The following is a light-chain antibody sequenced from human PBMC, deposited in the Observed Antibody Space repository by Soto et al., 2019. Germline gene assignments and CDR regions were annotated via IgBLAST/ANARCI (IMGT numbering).Light chain of an antibody. CDR1: QSVSSD. CDR2: GAS. Sequence: TQPPPPGSVSTRERATLSCRASQSVSSDLAWYHQKPGQAPRLLIYGASTRATGIPARFSGSGSGTDFTLTSSSLEPDVFAVYYCQRRSNWQVTFGQGTKVDIK. J-gene: IGKJ1*01. CDR3: QRRSNWQVT. V-gene: IGKV3-11*01.